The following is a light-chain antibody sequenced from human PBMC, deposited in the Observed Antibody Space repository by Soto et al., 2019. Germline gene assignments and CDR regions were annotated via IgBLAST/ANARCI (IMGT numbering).Light chain of an antibody. J-gene: IGKJ2*01. CDR1: QSVSSNY. Sequence: EIVLTQSPGTLSLSPGERATLSCRASQSVSSNYLAWYQQKPGQAPRLLIYGASSRATGIPDRFSGSGSGPDFTLTIDRLEPEDFAVYYCQQYGSSPPYTFGQGTKLEIK. CDR3: QQYGSSPPYT. CDR2: GAS. V-gene: IGKV3-20*01.